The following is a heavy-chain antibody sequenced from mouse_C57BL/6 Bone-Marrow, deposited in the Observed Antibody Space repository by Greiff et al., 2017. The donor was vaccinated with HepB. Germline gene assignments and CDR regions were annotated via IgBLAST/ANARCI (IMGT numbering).Heavy chain of an antibody. CDR1: GFSFNTYA. CDR2: IRSKSNNYAT. D-gene: IGHD4-1*01. CDR3: VRHSGTYAMDY. J-gene: IGHJ4*01. Sequence: EVKLVESGGGLVQPKGSLKLSCAASGFSFNTYAMNWVRQAPGKGLEWVARIRSKSNNYATYYADSVKDRFTISRDDSESMLYLQMNNLKTEDTAMYYCVRHSGTYAMDYWGQGTSVTVSS. V-gene: IGHV10-1*01.